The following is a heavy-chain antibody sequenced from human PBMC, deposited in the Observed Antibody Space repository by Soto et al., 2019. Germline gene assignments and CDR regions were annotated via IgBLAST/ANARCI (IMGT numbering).Heavy chain of an antibody. Sequence: GGSLRLSCAASGFNVNSDYMNWVRQTPGKGLEWVASIYSGETTYYADSVRGRFTISSDKSKNTLYFQLSSLRIEDTAVYYCTRDGRGLGRLSLFEYWGQGVLVTVPQ. J-gene: IGHJ4*02. V-gene: IGHV3-53*01. CDR2: IYSGETT. CDR1: GFNVNSDY. CDR3: TRDGRGLGRLSLFEY. D-gene: IGHD2-21*02.